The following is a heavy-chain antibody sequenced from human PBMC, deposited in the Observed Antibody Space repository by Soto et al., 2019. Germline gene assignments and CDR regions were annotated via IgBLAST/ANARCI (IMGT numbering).Heavy chain of an antibody. D-gene: IGHD2-8*01. CDR1: GFTVSSNY. V-gene: IGHV3-66*01. CDR3: ARDAGRETVEDCTNGVCYGLGLGDAFDI. Sequence: GGSLRLSCAASGFTVSSNYMSWVRQAPGKGLEWVSVIYSGGSTYYADSVKGRFTISRDNSKNTLYLQMNSLRAEDTAVDYCARDAGRETVEDCTNGVCYGLGLGDAFDIWGQGTMVTVSS. CDR2: IYSGGST. J-gene: IGHJ3*02.